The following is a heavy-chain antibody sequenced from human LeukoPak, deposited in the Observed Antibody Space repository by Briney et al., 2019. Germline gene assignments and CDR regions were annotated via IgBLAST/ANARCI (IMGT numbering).Heavy chain of an antibody. Sequence: PSETLSLTCSVSGGSISSYYWSWMRQPAGKGLQWIGRIYTSGSTNYNPSLKSRVTMSVETSKNQISLKLRSVTAADTAVYYCVKDGHGMDVWGRGTTVTVSS. CDR3: VKDGHGMDV. CDR1: GGSISSYY. CDR2: IYTSGST. V-gene: IGHV4-4*07. J-gene: IGHJ6*02.